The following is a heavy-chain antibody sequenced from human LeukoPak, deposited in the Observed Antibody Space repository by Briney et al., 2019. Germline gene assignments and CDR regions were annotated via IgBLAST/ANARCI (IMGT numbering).Heavy chain of an antibody. J-gene: IGHJ4*02. CDR2: ISSSGSTI. Sequence: PGGSLRLSCAASGFTFSDYYMSWIRQAPGKGLEWVSYISSSGSTIYYADSVKGRFTISRDNAKNSLYLQMNSLRAEDTAVYFCARGVRKVLKFIDFWGPGTMVTVSS. V-gene: IGHV3-11*04. CDR3: ARGVRKVLKFIDF. D-gene: IGHD3-10*01. CDR1: GFTFSDYY.